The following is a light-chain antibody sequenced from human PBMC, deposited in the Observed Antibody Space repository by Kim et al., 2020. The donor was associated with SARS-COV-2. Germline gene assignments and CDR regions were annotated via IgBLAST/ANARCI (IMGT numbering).Light chain of an antibody. CDR3: QQADTYPFT. V-gene: IGKV1-12*01. CDR1: KGITTF. J-gene: IGKJ2*01. Sequence: FASVGDGAAITCRASKGITTFLAWYQQRPGKAPKLLIYAASSLHSGVPSRFSGSGSGTHFTLTISSLQPEDFGTYYCQQADTYPFTFGQGTKLEI. CDR2: AAS.